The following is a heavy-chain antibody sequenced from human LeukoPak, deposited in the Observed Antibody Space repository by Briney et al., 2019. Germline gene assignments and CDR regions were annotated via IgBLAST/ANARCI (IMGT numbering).Heavy chain of an antibody. CDR1: GGSISSGAYY. D-gene: IGHD5-18*01. CDR3: ALSGQLWLPFDY. CDR2: IYHSGST. Sequence: SETLSLTCTVSGGSISSGAYYWSWIRQPPGKGLEWIGYIYHSGSTYYNPSLRSRVTISVDTSKNQFSLKLSSVTAADTAVYYCALSGQLWLPFDYWGQGTLVTVSS. V-gene: IGHV4-30-2*01. J-gene: IGHJ4*02.